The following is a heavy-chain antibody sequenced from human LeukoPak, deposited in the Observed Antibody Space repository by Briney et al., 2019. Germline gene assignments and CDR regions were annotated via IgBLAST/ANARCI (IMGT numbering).Heavy chain of an antibody. J-gene: IGHJ6*03. V-gene: IGHV3-74*01. CDR1: GFTFSSYW. D-gene: IGHD3-9*01. CDR3: AKDAGDILTGGYYYYYYMDV. CDR2: INSDGSST. Sequence: GGSLRLSCAASGFTFSSYWMHWVRQAPGKGLVWVSRINSDGSSTSYADSVKGRFTISRDNSKNTLYLQMNSLRAEDTAVYYCAKDAGDILTGGYYYYYYMDVWGKGTTVTISS.